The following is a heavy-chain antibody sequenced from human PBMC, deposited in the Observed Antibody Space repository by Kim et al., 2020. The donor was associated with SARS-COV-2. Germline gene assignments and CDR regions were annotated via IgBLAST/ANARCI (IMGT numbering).Heavy chain of an antibody. CDR3: ARGKKVVSDTAMDNGGGFDY. V-gene: IGHV4-34*01. D-gene: IGHD5-18*01. CDR1: GGSFSGYY. CDR2: INHSGST. J-gene: IGHJ4*02. Sequence: SETLSLTCAVYGGSFSGYYWSWIRQPPGKGLEWIGEINHSGSTNYNPSLKSRVTISVDTSKNQFSLKLSSVTAADTAVYYCARGKKVVSDTAMDNGGGFDYWGQGTLVTVSS.